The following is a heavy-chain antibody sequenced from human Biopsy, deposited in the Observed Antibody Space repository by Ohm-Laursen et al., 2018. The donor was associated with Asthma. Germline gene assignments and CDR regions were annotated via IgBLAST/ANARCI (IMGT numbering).Heavy chain of an antibody. D-gene: IGHD1-14*01. Sequence: ATQTLTLTCSFSGFSLSSSGANVNWIRQPPGKALEWLARIDWEEDKFYSTSLRTRLTISKGSSEDQVVLTMTNMGPVDTATYYCTRHNDYWGQGTLVTASS. CDR2: IDWEEDK. CDR3: TRHNDY. CDR1: GFSLSSSGAN. V-gene: IGHV2-70*04. J-gene: IGHJ4*02.